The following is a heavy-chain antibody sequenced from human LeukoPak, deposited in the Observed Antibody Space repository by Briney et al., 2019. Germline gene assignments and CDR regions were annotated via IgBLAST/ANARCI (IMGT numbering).Heavy chain of an antibody. V-gene: IGHV3-21*01. Sequence: GGSLRLSCAASGFTFSSYSMNWVRQAPGKGLEWVSSISSSSSYIYYADSVKGRFTISRDNAKNSLYLQMNSLRAEDTAVYYCARCPITIFGVVHPNYYYYGMDVWGQGTTVTVSS. CDR2: ISSSSSYI. J-gene: IGHJ6*02. D-gene: IGHD3-3*01. CDR1: GFTFSSYS. CDR3: ARCPITIFGVVHPNYYYYGMDV.